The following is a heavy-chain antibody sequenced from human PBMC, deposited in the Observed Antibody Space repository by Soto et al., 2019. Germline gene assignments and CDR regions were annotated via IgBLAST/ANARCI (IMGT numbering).Heavy chain of an antibody. D-gene: IGHD6-19*01. Sequence: GGSLRLSCAASGFTFSSYAMSWVRQAPGKGLEWVSSISGSSAFIYYADSVKGRFTISRDNAKNSLYLQMNSLRAEDTAVYYCARTYSSGWYFDYWGQGALVTVSS. CDR3: ARTYSSGWYFDY. J-gene: IGHJ4*02. CDR2: ISGSSAFI. CDR1: GFTFSSYA. V-gene: IGHV3-21*06.